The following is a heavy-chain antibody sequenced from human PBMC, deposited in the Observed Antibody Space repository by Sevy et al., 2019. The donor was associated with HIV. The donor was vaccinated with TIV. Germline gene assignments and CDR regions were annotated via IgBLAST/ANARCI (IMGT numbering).Heavy chain of an antibody. CDR1: GFTFSTYD. V-gene: IGHV3-30*19. J-gene: IGHJ6*02. D-gene: IGHD5-18*01. CDR3: ARDSDGYSYAFYGMDV. CDR2: ISYDGSNK. Sequence: GGSLRLSCAASGFTFSTYDMHWVRQAPGKGLEWVALISYDGSNKYYADSVKGRFTISRDNSKNTLYLQMNSLRAEDTAVYYCARDSDGYSYAFYGMDVWGQGTTVTVSS.